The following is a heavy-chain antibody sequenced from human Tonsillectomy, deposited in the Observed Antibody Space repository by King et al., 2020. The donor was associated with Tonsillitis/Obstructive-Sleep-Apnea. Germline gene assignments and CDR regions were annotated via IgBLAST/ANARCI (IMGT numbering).Heavy chain of an antibody. J-gene: IGHJ4*02. CDR3: ARHWYCSSTSCYLVDY. D-gene: IGHD2-2*01. CDR2: IDPSDSYT. CDR1: GYSFTNYW. V-gene: IGHV5-10-1*01. Sequence: VQLVESGAEVKKPGESLRISCKGSGYSFTNYWISWVRQMPGKGLEWMGRIDPSDSYTNYSPSFQGNVTISADKSISTAYLQWSSLTASDTAMYYCARHWYCSSTSCYLVDYWGQGTLVTVSS.